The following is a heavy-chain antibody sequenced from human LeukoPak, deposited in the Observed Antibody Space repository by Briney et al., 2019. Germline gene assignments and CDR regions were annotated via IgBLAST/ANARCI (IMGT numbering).Heavy chain of an antibody. CDR1: GGSIGGYY. CDR3: ARDSSGYGGAWYFDL. CDR2: SHYSGTT. D-gene: IGHD4-23*01. V-gene: IGHV4-59*01. J-gene: IGHJ2*01. Sequence: SETLSLTCTVSGGSIGGYYWSWIRQPPGKGLEWIGYSHYSGTTNYNPSLKSRVTISVDTSKNQFSLKLSSVTAADTAMYYCARDSSGYGGAWYFDLWGRGTLVTVSS.